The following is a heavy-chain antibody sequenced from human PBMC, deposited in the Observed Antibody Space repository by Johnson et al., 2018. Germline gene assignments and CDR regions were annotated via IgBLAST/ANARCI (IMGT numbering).Heavy chain of an antibody. D-gene: IGHD4-17*01. CDR2: ISFDGNNK. J-gene: IGHJ6*03. CDR1: GFTFSRYS. V-gene: IGHV3-30-3*01. CDR3: ARDSHGDSRYYYYYYMDV. Sequence: VQLVESGGGVVQPGRSMRLSCAASGFTFSRYSMHWVRQAPGKGLEWMAVISFDGNNKYYAESVKGRFTISRDNSKNTLSLQMNSPRPEDTAVYYCARDSHGDSRYYYYYYMDVWGKGTTVAVSS.